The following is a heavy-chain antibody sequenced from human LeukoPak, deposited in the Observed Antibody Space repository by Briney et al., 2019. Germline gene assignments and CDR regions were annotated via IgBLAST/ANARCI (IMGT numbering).Heavy chain of an antibody. CDR1: GFTFSSYA. CDR3: AQESPSSYYYYYGMDV. J-gene: IGHJ6*02. V-gene: IGHV3-23*01. CDR2: ISGSGGST. D-gene: IGHD2-15*01. Sequence: PGGSLRLSCAVSGFTFSSYAMSWVRQAPGKGLEWVSAISGSGGSTYYADSVKGRFTITRDISKNTLYLQMNSLRAEDTAVYYCAQESPSSYYYYYGMDVWGQGTTVTVSS.